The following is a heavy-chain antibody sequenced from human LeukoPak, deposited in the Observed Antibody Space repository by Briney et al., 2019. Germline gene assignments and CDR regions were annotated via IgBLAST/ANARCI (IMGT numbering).Heavy chain of an antibody. Sequence: PGGSLRPSCAASGFTFSSYAMSWVRQAPGKGLEWVSAISGSGGSTYYADSVKGRFTISRDNSKNTLYLQMNSLRAEDTAVYYCARDYYDSSGYYYEGGRFDYWGQGTLVTVSS. V-gene: IGHV3-23*01. D-gene: IGHD3-22*01. CDR1: GFTFSSYA. CDR3: ARDYYDSSGYYYEGGRFDY. CDR2: ISGSGGST. J-gene: IGHJ4*02.